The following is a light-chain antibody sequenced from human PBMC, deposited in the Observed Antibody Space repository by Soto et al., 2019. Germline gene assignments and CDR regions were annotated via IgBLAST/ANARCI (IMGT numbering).Light chain of an antibody. CDR1: QDIDNY. Sequence: DIQTSKYPSSLAASQEDRVTIPSRASQDIDNYLNWYQQKPGKAPRLLIFDATNMETGVPSRFSGSGSRTHFSFTISSLQPEDFAAYYCHQYDSLPPTFGRGTLLDI. V-gene: IGKV1-33*01. CDR2: DAT. J-gene: IGKJ5*01. CDR3: HQYDSLPPT.